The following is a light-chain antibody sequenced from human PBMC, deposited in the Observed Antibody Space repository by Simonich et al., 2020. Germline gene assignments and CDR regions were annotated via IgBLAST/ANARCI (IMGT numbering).Light chain of an antibody. V-gene: IGKV1-5*03. CDR1: KSISSW. Sequence: DIQMTQSPSTLSASLGDRVTITCRASKSISSWLAWYQQKPGKAPKLLIYKAASLESGVPSRFSGSGSGTEFTLTISSLQPDDFATYYCQQYNSYWTFGQGTKVEIK. J-gene: IGKJ1*01. CDR2: KAA. CDR3: QQYNSYWT.